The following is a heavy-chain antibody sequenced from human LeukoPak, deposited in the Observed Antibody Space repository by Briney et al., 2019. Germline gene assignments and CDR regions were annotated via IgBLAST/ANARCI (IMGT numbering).Heavy chain of an antibody. D-gene: IGHD1-1*01. CDR3: AKQNVPTTGSNYYMDV. CDR2: ITDSGERT. CDR1: GFTFRSYD. J-gene: IGHJ6*03. Sequence: GGSLRLSCAASGFTFRSYDMSWVRQAPGKGLEWVSTITDSGERTNYADSVKGRFTISRDKSKNTLYLQMNSLRAEDTAVYYCAKQNVPTTGSNYYMDVWGTGTTVTVSS. V-gene: IGHV3-23*01.